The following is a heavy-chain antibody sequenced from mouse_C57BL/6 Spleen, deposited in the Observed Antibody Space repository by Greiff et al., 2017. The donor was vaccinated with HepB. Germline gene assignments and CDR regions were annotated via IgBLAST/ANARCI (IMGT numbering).Heavy chain of an antibody. CDR1: GYTFTSYG. D-gene: IGHD1-3*01. CDR2: IYPRSGNT. V-gene: IGHV1-81*01. CDR3: ARYNSPFDY. Sequence: QVQLQQSGAELARPGASVKLSCKASGYTFTSYGISWVKQSTGQGLEWIGEIYPRSGNTYYNEKFKGKATVTADKSSSTAYMELRSLTSEDSAVYFCARYNSPFDYWGQGTTLTVSS. J-gene: IGHJ2*01.